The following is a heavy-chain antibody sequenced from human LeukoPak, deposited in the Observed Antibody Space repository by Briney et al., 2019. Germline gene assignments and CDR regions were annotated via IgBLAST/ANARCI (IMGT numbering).Heavy chain of an antibody. CDR1: GGSFSGYL. Sequence: SETLSLTCVVYGGSFSGYLWSWIRRPPGKGLEWIGEINQSGSTNYNPSLKSRVTISVDTSKNQISLKLSSVTAADTAVYYCARRSHYSSSSGSHYWGQGTLVTVSS. CDR2: INQSGST. J-gene: IGHJ4*02. D-gene: IGHD6-6*01. V-gene: IGHV4-34*01. CDR3: ARRSHYSSSSGSHY.